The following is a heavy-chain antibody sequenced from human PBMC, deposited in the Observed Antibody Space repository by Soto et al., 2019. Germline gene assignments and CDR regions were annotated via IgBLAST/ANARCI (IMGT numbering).Heavy chain of an antibody. J-gene: IGHJ4*02. V-gene: IGHV3-30*18. CDR1: GFTFSSYG. CDR2: IADDGSNK. D-gene: IGHD5-18*01. CDR3: AKDRSSYGLGLDY. Sequence: QVQLVESGGGVVQPGRSLRLSCAASGFTFSSYGMHWVRQAPGKGLEWVAVIADDGSNKYYADSVKGRFTISRDNSKNTLYLQMNSLRAEDTAVYYCAKDRSSYGLGLDYWGQGTLVTVSS.